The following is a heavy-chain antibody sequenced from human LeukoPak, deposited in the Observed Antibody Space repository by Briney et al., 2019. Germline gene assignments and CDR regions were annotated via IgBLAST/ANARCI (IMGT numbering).Heavy chain of an antibody. CDR1: GYTFTSNG. Sequence: ASVKVSCKASGYTFTSNGISWVRQAPRQGLEWMGWISAYNGNTNYAQKFQGRVTMTTDTSTSTAYMELRSLRSDDTAVYYCARVGSYYQSQHWGQGTLVTVSS. CDR2: ISAYNGNT. V-gene: IGHV1-18*01. CDR3: ARVGSYYQSQH. D-gene: IGHD3-10*01. J-gene: IGHJ4*02.